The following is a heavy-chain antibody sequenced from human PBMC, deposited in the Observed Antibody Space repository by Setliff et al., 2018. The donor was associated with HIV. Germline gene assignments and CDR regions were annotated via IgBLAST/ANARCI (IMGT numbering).Heavy chain of an antibody. Sequence: ASETLSLTCTVSGGSVNDFYCNWIRQPPGKGPEWIGYIHSSGSTIYNPSLKSRITLSLDTSKEQFSLELSSATAADTAVYYCATLDHSGGNFLAYWGQGSLVTVSS. D-gene: IGHD2-21*02. J-gene: IGHJ4*02. CDR2: IHSSGST. V-gene: IGHV4-4*09. CDR1: GGSVNDFY. CDR3: ATLDHSGGNFLAY.